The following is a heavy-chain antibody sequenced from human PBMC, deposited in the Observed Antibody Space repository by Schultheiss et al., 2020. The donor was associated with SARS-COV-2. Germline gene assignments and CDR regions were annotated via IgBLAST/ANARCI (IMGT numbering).Heavy chain of an antibody. CDR2: INPNSGGT. D-gene: IGHD3-3*01. CDR1: GYTFTSYG. CDR3: ARSENDFWSGFPRPYYFDY. V-gene: IGHV1-2*04. J-gene: IGHJ4*02. Sequence: ASVKVSCKASGYTFTSYGISWVRQAPGQGLEWMGWINPNSGGTNYAQKFQGWVTMTRDTSISTAYMELSRLRSDDTAVYYCARSENDFWSGFPRPYYFDYWGQGTLVTVSS.